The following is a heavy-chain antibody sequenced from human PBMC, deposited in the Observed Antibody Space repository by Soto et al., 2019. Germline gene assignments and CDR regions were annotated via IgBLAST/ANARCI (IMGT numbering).Heavy chain of an antibody. D-gene: IGHD6-13*01. CDR1: GGSISSSNW. Sequence: PSETLSLTCAVSGGSISSSNWWSWVRQPPGKGLEWIGEIYHSGSTNYNPSLKSRVTISVDKSKNQFSLKLSSVTAADTAVYYCARATAYSSSWPNFDYWGQGTLVTVSS. J-gene: IGHJ4*02. CDR3: ARATAYSSSWPNFDY. V-gene: IGHV4-4*02. CDR2: IYHSGST.